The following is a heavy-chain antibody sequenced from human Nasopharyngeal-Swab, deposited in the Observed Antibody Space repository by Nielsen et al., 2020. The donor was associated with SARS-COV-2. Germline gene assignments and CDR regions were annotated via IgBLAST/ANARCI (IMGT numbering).Heavy chain of an antibody. CDR1: GFTFNSYG. CDR3: ARDQGLYDYIWGSYRSPRYGMDV. V-gene: IGHV3-33*01. Sequence: GESLKISCAASGFTFNSYGMHWVRQAPGKGLEWVAVIWYDGSNKYYADSVKGRFTISRDNSKNTLYLQMNSLRAEDTVLYYCARDQGLYDYIWGSYRSPRYGMDVWGQGTTVTVSS. CDR2: IWYDGSNK. D-gene: IGHD3-16*02. J-gene: IGHJ6*02.